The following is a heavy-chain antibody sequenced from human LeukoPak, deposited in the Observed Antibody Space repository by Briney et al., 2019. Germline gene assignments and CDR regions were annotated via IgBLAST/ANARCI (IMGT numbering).Heavy chain of an antibody. V-gene: IGHV4-59*01. CDR2: IYYSGST. CDR3: ARDLADGYWYFDL. D-gene: IGHD6-13*01. J-gene: IGHJ2*01. CDR1: GGSISSYY. Sequence: PSETLSLTCTVSGGSISSYYWSWIRQPPGKGLEWIGYIYYSGSTNYNPSLKSRVTISVDTSKNQFSLKLSSVTAADTAVYYCARDLADGYWYFDLWGRGTLVTVSS.